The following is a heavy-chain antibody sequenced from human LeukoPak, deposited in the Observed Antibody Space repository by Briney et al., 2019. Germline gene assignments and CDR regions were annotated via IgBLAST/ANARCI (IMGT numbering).Heavy chain of an antibody. J-gene: IGHJ3*02. V-gene: IGHV3-33*06. Sequence: GGSLRLSCAASGFTFSSYGMHWVRQAPGKGLEWVGVIWYDGSKKYYADSVKGRFTISRDNSKNTLYLQMNSLRAEDTAVYYCAKWIKGTYSSGWYRGGDAFDIWGQGTMVTVSS. CDR1: GFTFSSYG. D-gene: IGHD6-19*01. CDR2: IWYDGSKK. CDR3: AKWIKGTYSSGWYRGGDAFDI.